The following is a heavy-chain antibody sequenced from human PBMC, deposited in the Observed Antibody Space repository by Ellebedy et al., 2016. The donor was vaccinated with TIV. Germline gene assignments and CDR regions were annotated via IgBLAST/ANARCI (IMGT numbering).Heavy chain of an antibody. D-gene: IGHD1-26*01. Sequence: SVKVSCXASGGTFSSYAISWVRQAPGQGLEWMGGIIPIFGTANYAQKFQGRVTITADKSTSTAYMELSSLRSEDTAVYYCASPRAKGSRGWYFDYWGQGTLVTVSS. CDR3: ASPRAKGSRGWYFDY. CDR2: IIPIFGTA. V-gene: IGHV1-69*06. J-gene: IGHJ4*02. CDR1: GGTFSSYA.